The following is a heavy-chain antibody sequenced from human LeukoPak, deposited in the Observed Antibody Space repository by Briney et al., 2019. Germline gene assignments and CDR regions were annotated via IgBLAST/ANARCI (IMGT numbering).Heavy chain of an antibody. J-gene: IGHJ4*02. CDR1: GFTFSSYG. CDR3: ARADWDTAMIDY. V-gene: IGHV3-30*02. Sequence: GGSLRLSCAASGFTFSSYGMHWVRQAPGKGLEWVAFIRYDGSNKYYADSVKGRFTISRDNAKNSLYPQMNSLRAEDTAVYYCARADWDTAMIDYWGQGTLVTVSS. D-gene: IGHD5-18*01. CDR2: IRYDGSNK.